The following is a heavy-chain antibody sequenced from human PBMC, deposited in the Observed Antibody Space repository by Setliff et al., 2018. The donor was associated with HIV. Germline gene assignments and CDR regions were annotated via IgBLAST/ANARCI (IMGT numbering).Heavy chain of an antibody. CDR3: AKELAASGLGYFDS. J-gene: IGHJ4*02. CDR2: ILSTGERT. V-gene: IGHV3-23*01. D-gene: IGHD3-22*01. Sequence: ETLSLSCAASGFTFSNYAMSWVRQAPGEGLEWVSAILSTGERTCYADSVKGRFTISRDNSKNTVYLQMNSLRAEDTAEYYCAKELAASGLGYFDSWGRGILVTVSS. CDR1: GFTFSNYA.